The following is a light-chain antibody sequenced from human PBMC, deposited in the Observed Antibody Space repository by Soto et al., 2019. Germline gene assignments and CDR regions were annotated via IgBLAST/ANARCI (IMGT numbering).Light chain of an antibody. V-gene: IGKV3-11*01. Sequence: EIVLTQSPGTLSLSPGERSTVSCRASQSVSNNYLAWYQQKPGQAPRLLIYGASNRATGIPARFSGSGSGTDFTLTISSLEPEDFAVYYCQQRSNWPLTFGGGTKVDIK. CDR3: QQRSNWPLT. CDR1: QSVSNNY. CDR2: GAS. J-gene: IGKJ4*01.